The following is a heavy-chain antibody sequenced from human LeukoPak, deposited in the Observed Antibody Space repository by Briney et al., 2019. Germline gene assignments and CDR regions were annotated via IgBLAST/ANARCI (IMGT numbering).Heavy chain of an antibody. V-gene: IGHV3-48*01. CDR3: ARADRYYDSSGYYYVFDY. CDR1: GFTFSSYN. D-gene: IGHD3-22*01. J-gene: IGHJ4*02. Sequence: GGSLRLSCAASGFTFSSYNMNWVRQAPGKGLEWVSYISSSSNSIDYADSVKGRFTISRDKAKNSLYLQMNSLRAEDTAVYYCARADRYYDSSGYYYVFDYWGQGTLVTVSS. CDR2: ISSSSNSI.